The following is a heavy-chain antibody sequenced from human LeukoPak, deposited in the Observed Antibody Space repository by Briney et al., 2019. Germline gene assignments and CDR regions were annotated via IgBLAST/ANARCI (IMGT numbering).Heavy chain of an antibody. CDR3: ASVERYFDWLYGAFDI. CDR1: GGSISSGGYY. J-gene: IGHJ3*02. D-gene: IGHD3-9*01. Sequence: SETLSLTCTVSGGSISSGGYYWSWIRQHPGKGLEWIGYIYYSGSTYYNPSLKSRVTISVDTSKNQFSLKLSSVTAADTAVYYCASVERYFDWLYGAFDIWGQGTWSPSLQ. V-gene: IGHV4-31*03. CDR2: IYYSGST.